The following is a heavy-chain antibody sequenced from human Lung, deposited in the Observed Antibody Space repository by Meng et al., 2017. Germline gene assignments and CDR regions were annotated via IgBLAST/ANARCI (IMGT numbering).Heavy chain of an antibody. CDR2: ISSTGDST. CDR1: GFTFTAFS. V-gene: IGHV3-23*01. Sequence: EVQLMESGGGLVQPVWSLRLSCAASGFTFTAFSMTWVRQAPGKGLEWVSTISSTGDSTFYPDSVKGRFIVSRDNSKNTLYLQMNSLRAEDTAIYYCAKEAAMASWGQGTLVTVSS. D-gene: IGHD5-18*01. J-gene: IGHJ5*02. CDR3: AKEAAMAS.